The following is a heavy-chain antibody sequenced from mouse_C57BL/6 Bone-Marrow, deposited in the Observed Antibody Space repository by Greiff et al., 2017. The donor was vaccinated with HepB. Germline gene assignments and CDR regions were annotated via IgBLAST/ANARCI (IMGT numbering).Heavy chain of an antibody. D-gene: IGHD2-3*01. CDR1: GYTFTDYY. Sequence: EVQLQQSGPELVKPGASVKISCKASGYTFTDYYMNWVKQSHGKSLEWIGDINPNNGGTSYNQKFKGKATLTVEKSSSTAYMELRSLTSEDSAVYYCARWMVDYWGQGTTLTVSS. J-gene: IGHJ2*01. V-gene: IGHV1-26*01. CDR2: INPNNGGT. CDR3: ARWMVDY.